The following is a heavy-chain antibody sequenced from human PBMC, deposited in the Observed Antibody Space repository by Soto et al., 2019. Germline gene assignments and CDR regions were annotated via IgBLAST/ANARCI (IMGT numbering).Heavy chain of an antibody. CDR2: INPNLGNA. D-gene: IGHD2-2*01. Sequence: ASVKVSCKASGYTFTSYDINWVRQATGQGLEWMGRINPNLGNADYAQKFQGRVTITADNSTSTAYMELSSLRSEDTAVYYCARFCSSTSCYAFGAFDIWGQGTMVTVSS. CDR1: GYTFTSYD. CDR3: ARFCSSTSCYAFGAFDI. J-gene: IGHJ3*02. V-gene: IGHV1-8*01.